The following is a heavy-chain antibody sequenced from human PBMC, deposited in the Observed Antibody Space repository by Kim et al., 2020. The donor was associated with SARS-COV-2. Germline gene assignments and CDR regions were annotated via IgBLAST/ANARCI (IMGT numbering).Heavy chain of an antibody. J-gene: IGHJ4*02. Sequence: GGSLRLSCTGSGFTFSGAWMSWVRQAPGKGLEWVGRIKNKTHGETIDYSEAVKGRFTISREDSKNTLYLNMDSLKTEDTGLYYCITDFYCIISSCYRVHYWGQGTVVIVSS. D-gene: IGHD2-15*01. CDR3: ITDFYCIISSCYRVHY. CDR2: IKNKTHGETI. V-gene: IGHV3-15*01. CDR1: GFTFSGAW.